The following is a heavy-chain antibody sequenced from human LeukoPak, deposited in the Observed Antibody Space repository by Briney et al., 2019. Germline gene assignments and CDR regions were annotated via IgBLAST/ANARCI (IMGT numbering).Heavy chain of an antibody. CDR2: INHSGST. Sequence: PSETLSLTCAVYGGSLSGYYWSWIRQPPGKGLEWIGEINHSGSTNYNPSLKSRVTISVDTSKNQFSLKLSSVTAADTAVYYCAVVTAIPGDAFDIWGQGTMVTVSS. D-gene: IGHD2-21*02. J-gene: IGHJ3*02. CDR1: GGSLSGYY. CDR3: AVVTAIPGDAFDI. V-gene: IGHV4-34*01.